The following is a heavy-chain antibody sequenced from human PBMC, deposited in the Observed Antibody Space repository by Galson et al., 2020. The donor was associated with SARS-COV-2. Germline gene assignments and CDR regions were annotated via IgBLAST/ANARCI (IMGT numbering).Heavy chain of an antibody. V-gene: IGHV1-18*01. Sequence: ASVKVSCQASGYIFTSYGISRVRQAPGQGLEWMGWISAYNGNTNYVQKFQGRVTMSTDTSTSTVYMELRSLRSDDTAVYYCARVALRGIAVAGLGYWFDPWGQGTLVTVSS. D-gene: IGHD6-19*01. CDR3: ARVALRGIAVAGLGYWFDP. CDR1: GYIFTSYG. J-gene: IGHJ5*02. CDR2: ISAYNGNT.